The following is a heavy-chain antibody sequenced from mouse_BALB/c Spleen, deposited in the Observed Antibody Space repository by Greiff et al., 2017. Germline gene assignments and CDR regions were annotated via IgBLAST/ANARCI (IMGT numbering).Heavy chain of an antibody. V-gene: IGHV1S81*02. CDR2: INPSNGRT. CDR3: ASDYYGFDY. CDR1: GYTFTSYW. Sequence: QVQLQQPGAELVKPGASVKLSCKASGYTFTSYWMHWVKQRPGQGLEWIGEINPSNGRTNYNEKFKSKATLTVDKSSSTAYMQLSSLTSEDSAVYYCASDYYGFDYWGQGTTLTVSS. D-gene: IGHD1-1*01. J-gene: IGHJ2*01.